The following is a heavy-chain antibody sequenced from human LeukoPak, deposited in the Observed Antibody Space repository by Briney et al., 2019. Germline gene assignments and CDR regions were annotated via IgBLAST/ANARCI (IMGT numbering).Heavy chain of an antibody. CDR2: ISGSGGST. V-gene: IGHV3-23*01. D-gene: IGHD6-13*01. CDR3: AKEIGSSWYWDNWFDP. Sequence: GGSLRLSCAASGFTFSSYAMSWVRQAPGKGLEWVSAISGSGGSTYYADSVKGRFTISRDNSKNTLYLQMNSLRAEDTAVYYCAKEIGSSWYWDNWFDPWGQGTLVTVSS. J-gene: IGHJ5*02. CDR1: GFTFSSYA.